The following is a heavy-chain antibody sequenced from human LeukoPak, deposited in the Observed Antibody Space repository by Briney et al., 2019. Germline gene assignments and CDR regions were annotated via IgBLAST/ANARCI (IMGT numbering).Heavy chain of an antibody. CDR2: IYYSGST. Sequence: PSQTLSLTCTVSGGSISSGGYYWSWIRQHPGKGLEWIGYIYYSGSTYYNPSLKSRVTISVDTSKNQFSLKLSSVTAADTAVYYCARSIQLWLGAFDYWGQGTLVTASS. CDR3: ARSIQLWLGAFDY. J-gene: IGHJ4*02. V-gene: IGHV4-31*03. CDR1: GGSISSGGYY. D-gene: IGHD5-18*01.